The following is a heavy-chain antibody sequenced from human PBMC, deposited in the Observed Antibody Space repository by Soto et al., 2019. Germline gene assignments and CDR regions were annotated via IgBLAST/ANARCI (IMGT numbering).Heavy chain of an antibody. CDR2: INHTGST. CDR3: ARDPVTATPGYYYYYHGMNV. CDR1: GGSFSGYY. J-gene: IGHJ6*02. V-gene: IGHV4-34*01. Sequence: SETLSLTCAVYGGSFSGYYCNWIRQPPGKGLEWIGEINHTGSTNYNASLKSRVTISLDTSKNQLFLKLNSVTAADTAVYYCARDPVTATPGYYYYYHGMNVWGQGTTVTVSS. D-gene: IGHD2-15*01.